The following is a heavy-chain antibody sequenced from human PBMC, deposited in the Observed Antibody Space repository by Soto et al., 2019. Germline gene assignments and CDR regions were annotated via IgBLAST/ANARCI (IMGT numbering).Heavy chain of an antibody. V-gene: IGHV1-69*01. Sequence: QVQLVQSGAEVKKPGSSVKVSCKTSGVSFNNNGIGWVRQAPGHGLEWMGGGSPRFRTSNYARKFQGRISINADASTGTVNMELSSLTSEDTAQYYCARVLYYGSGSYSPYGMDVWGQGTTVTVSS. CDR2: GSPRFRTS. D-gene: IGHD3-10*01. CDR3: ARVLYYGSGSYSPYGMDV. J-gene: IGHJ6*02. CDR1: GVSFNNNG.